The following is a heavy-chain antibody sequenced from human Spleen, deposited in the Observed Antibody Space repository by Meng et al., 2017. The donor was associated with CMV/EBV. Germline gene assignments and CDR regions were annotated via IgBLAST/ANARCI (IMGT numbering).Heavy chain of an antibody. CDR1: GGSIRSYY. Sequence: SETLSLTCPVSGGSIRSYYWSWIRQPPGKALEWIGYIYYSGSTKYNPSLKSRVPISVDTSKNQFSLKLSSVTAADTAVYYCARGHGGSSVPHLYYYGMDVWGQGTTVTVSS. CDR3: ARGHGGSSVPHLYYYGMDV. V-gene: IGHV4-59*01. CDR2: IYYSGST. D-gene: IGHD6-6*01. J-gene: IGHJ6*02.